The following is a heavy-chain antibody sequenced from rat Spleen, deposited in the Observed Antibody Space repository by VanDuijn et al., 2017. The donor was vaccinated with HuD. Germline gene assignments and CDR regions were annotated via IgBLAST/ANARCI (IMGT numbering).Heavy chain of an antibody. Sequence: EVQLVESDGGLVQPGRSLKLSCAASGFTFSDFYMAWVRQAPTKGLEWVATISYDGSTNYYRDSVKGRFTISRDNTKSTLYLQMNSLRSEDTATYYCTTENYWFAYWGQGTLVTVSS. CDR3: TTENYWFAY. CDR1: GFTFSDFY. V-gene: IGHV5-20*01. J-gene: IGHJ3*01. D-gene: IGHD1-10*01. CDR2: ISYDGSTN.